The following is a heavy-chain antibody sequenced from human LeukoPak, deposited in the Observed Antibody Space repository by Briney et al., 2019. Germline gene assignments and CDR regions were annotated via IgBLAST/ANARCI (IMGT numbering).Heavy chain of an antibody. V-gene: IGHV4-39*07. D-gene: IGHD6-13*01. CDR2: IYYSGST. J-gene: IGHJ4*02. CDR3: ARSWRAAAGYDY. Sequence: SETLSLTCTVSGGSISSSSYYWGWIRQPPGKGLEWIGSIYYSGSTYYNPSLKSRVTISVDTSKNQFSLKLSSVTAADTAVYYCARSWRAAAGYDYWGQGTLVTVSS. CDR1: GGSISSSSYY.